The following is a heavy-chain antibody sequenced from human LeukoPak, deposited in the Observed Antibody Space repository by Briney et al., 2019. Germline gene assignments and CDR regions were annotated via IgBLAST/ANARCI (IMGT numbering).Heavy chain of an antibody. D-gene: IGHD3-22*01. Sequence: GGSLRLSCAASGFTFSDYYMSWIRQAPGKGLEWVSYISSSSSYTNYADSVKGRFTISRDNAKNSLYLQMNSLRGEDTAVYYCARGGPTSYYYDSRVDDDAFDIWGQGTMVTVSS. J-gene: IGHJ3*02. CDR2: ISSSSSYT. CDR3: ARGGPTSYYYDSRVDDDAFDI. V-gene: IGHV3-11*05. CDR1: GFTFSDYY.